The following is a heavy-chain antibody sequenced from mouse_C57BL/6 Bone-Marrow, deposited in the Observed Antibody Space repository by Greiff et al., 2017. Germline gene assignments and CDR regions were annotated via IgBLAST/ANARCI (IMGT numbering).Heavy chain of an antibody. CDR2: IHPNSGST. V-gene: IGHV1-64*01. D-gene: IGHD1-1*01. CDR1: GYTFTSYW. CDR3: ASLYYYGSKGGY. Sequence: VQLQQSGAELVKPGASVKLSCKASGYTFTSYWMHWVKQRPGQGLEWIGMIHPNSGSTNYNEKFKSKATLTVDTSTSTAYMQLSSLTSEDSAVYYCASLYYYGSKGGYWGQGTTLTVSS. J-gene: IGHJ2*01.